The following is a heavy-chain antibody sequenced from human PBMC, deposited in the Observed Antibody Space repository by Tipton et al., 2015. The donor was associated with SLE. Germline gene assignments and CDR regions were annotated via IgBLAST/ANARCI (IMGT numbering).Heavy chain of an antibody. V-gene: IGHV3-23*01. D-gene: IGHD1-26*01. CDR1: GFTFSNYA. J-gene: IGHJ4*02. Sequence: SLRLSCAASGFTFSNYAMTCVRHVPGSGMEWVSAISGHDNAWYADSVKCRFTVSRDNSKSMLYLQMNSLRAEDTAVYYCAKEGGIEGPTTARLDYWGQGTLVRVSS. CDR3: AKEGGIEGPTTARLDY. CDR2: ISGHDNA.